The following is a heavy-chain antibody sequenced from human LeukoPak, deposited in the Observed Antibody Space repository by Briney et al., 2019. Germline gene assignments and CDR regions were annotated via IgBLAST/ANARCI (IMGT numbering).Heavy chain of an antibody. CDR2: LYTSGST. CDR3: ARDRVDSSGYYYYYGIDV. J-gene: IGHJ6*02. CDR1: GGSISTYF. Sequence: KPSEALSLTCTVSGGSISTYFWSWIRQPAGKGLEWIGRLYTSGSTNYNPSLKSRLTMSADTSKNQFSLNLRSVTAADTAIYYCARDRVDSSGYYYYYGIDVWGQGTAVTVSS. D-gene: IGHD3-22*01. V-gene: IGHV4-4*07.